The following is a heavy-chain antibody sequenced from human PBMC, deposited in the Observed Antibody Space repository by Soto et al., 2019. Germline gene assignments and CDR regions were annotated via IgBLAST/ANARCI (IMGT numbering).Heavy chain of an antibody. V-gene: IGHV3-49*03. CDR1: GFTFGDYA. J-gene: IGHJ6*02. Sequence: GGSLRLSGTGPGFTFGDYAMSWSRQAPGKGLEWVGVIRSKAYGGTTDYAASVKGRFTILRDDSKSIAYLQMSSLQTEDTGVYYCTKYTHVSRYSYFGMDVWGHGTTVTVSS. D-gene: IGHD3-3*01. CDR2: IRSKAYGGTT. CDR3: TKYTHVSRYSYFGMDV.